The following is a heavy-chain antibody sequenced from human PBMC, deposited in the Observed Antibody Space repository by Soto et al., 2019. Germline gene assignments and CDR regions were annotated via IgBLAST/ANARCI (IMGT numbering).Heavy chain of an antibody. D-gene: IGHD2-2*01. Sequence: GGSLRLSCAASGFTFSSYAMSWVRQAPGKGLEWVSAISGSGGSTYYEDSVKGRFTISRDNSKNTMYLQMNSLRAEDTAVYYCAKYCSSTSCYYYYYGMDVWGQGTTVTVSS. CDR2: ISGSGGST. CDR1: GFTFSSYA. J-gene: IGHJ6*02. CDR3: AKYCSSTSCYYYYYGMDV. V-gene: IGHV3-23*01.